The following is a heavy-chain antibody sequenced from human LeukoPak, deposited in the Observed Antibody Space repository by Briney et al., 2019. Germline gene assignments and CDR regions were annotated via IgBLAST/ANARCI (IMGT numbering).Heavy chain of an antibody. CDR1: GFTFSGYF. Sequence: PGGSLRLSCAASGFTFSGYFMHWVRLAPGKGLEWVAIISSDGNTKYYADSVKGRFTISRGNSKNTLYLQMNSLRAEDTAVYYCARDSQYAMDVWGQGTTVTVSS. J-gene: IGHJ6*02. CDR3: ARDSQYAMDV. V-gene: IGHV3-30-3*01. CDR2: ISSDGNTK.